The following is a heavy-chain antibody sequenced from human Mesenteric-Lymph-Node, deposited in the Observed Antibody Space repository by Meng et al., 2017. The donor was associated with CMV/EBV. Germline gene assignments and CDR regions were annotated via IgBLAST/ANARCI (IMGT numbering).Heavy chain of an antibody. CDR1: GYTFTDYF. CDR2: IHPNSGDT. Sequence: CKASGYTFTDYFLLWLRQAPGQGLEWMGWIHPNSGDTHYAQRFQGRVTMTRDTSITTSYMELSKLRSDDTAVYYCARMGRTTVWFDPWGQGTLVTVSS. CDR3: ARMGRTTVWFDP. V-gene: IGHV1-2*02. D-gene: IGHD1-26*01. J-gene: IGHJ5*02.